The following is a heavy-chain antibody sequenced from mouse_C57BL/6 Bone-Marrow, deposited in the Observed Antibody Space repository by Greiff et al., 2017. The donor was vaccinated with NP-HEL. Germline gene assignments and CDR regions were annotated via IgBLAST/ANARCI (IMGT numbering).Heavy chain of an antibody. J-gene: IGHJ4*01. CDR3: ARGPFTTVGAMDY. CDR2: INPNNGGT. D-gene: IGHD1-1*01. CDR1: GYTFTDYN. V-gene: IGHV1-22*01. Sequence: VQLQQSGPELVKPGASVKMSCKASGYTFTDYNMHWVKQSHGKSLEWIGYINPNNGGTSYNQKFKGKATLTVNKSSSTAYMELRSLTSEDSAVYYCARGPFTTVGAMDYWGQGTSVTVSS.